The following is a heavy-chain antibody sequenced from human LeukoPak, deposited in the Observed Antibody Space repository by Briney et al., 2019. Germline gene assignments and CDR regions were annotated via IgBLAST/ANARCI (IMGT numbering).Heavy chain of an antibody. Sequence: PSETLSLTCTVSGGSISSYYWSRIRQPPGKGLEWIGYIYYSGSTNYNPSLKSRVTISVDTSKNQFSLKLSSVTAADTAVYYCARDYADWFDPWGQGTLVTVSS. CDR1: GGSISSYY. D-gene: IGHD4-17*01. V-gene: IGHV4-59*01. J-gene: IGHJ5*02. CDR2: IYYSGST. CDR3: ARDYADWFDP.